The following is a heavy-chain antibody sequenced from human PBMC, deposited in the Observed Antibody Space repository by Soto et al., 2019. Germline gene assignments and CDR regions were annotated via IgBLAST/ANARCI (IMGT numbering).Heavy chain of an antibody. J-gene: IGHJ6*02. D-gene: IGHD3-9*01. CDR2: ISGSGGRT. Sequence: GGSLRLSCAASGFTFSSYAMXWVXQAXGKGLEWVSAISGSGGRTYYADSVKGRFTISRDNSKNTLYLQMNSLRAEDTAVYYCAKDTVLRYFDWLPNYYYYGMDVWGQGTMVTVSS. V-gene: IGHV3-23*01. CDR1: GFTFSSYA. CDR3: AKDTVLRYFDWLPNYYYYGMDV.